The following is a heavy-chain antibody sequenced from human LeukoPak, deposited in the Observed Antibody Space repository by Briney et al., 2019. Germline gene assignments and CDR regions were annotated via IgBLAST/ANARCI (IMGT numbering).Heavy chain of an antibody. Sequence: PSETLSLTCTVSGGSISSSSYYWGWIRQPPVKGLEWIGSIYYSGSTYYNPSLKSRVTISVDTSKNQFSLKLSSVTAADTAVYYCARAWNYGRGAFDIWGQGTMVTVSS. CDR2: IYYSGST. CDR3: ARAWNYGRGAFDI. V-gene: IGHV4-39*07. J-gene: IGHJ3*02. CDR1: GGSISSSSYY. D-gene: IGHD1-7*01.